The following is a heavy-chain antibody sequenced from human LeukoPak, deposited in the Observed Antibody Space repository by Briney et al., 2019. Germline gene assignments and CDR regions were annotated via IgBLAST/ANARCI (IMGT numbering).Heavy chain of an antibody. J-gene: IGHJ3*02. CDR1: GFTFSDYY. CDR2: ISSSGSTI. Sequence: GGSLRLSCAASGFTFSDYYMSWIRQAPGKGLEWVSYISSSGSTIYYADSVKGRFTISRDNAKNSLYLQMNSLRAEDTAVYYCARAPLTYYDFWSGYLANDAFDIWGQGTMVTVSS. CDR3: ARAPLTYYDFWSGYLANDAFDI. D-gene: IGHD3-3*01. V-gene: IGHV3-11*04.